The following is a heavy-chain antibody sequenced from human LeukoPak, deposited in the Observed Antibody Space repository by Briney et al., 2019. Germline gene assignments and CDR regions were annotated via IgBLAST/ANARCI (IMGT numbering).Heavy chain of an antibody. CDR2: LYSDGTT. J-gene: IGHJ4*02. V-gene: IGHV3-53*01. CDR1: GFTVSDNY. D-gene: IGHD5-24*01. CDR3: ARGLDGYKNQGGDY. Sequence: GGSLRLSCAASGFTVSDNYMSWVRQAPGKGLEWVSVLYSDGTTYYSDSVKGRFTISRDHSKNTLYLQMNNLRAEDTAVYYCARGLDGYKNQGGDYWGQGTLVTVSS.